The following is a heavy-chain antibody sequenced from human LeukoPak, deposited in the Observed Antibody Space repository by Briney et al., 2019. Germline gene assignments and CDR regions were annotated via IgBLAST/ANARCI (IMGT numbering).Heavy chain of an antibody. CDR2: ITTYNGNT. V-gene: IGHV1-18*01. Sequence: ASVKVSCKASGYTFNTYGITWVRQAPGQGLEWMGWITTYNGNTNYAQKVQGRVTMTKDTSTSTAYMELRSLTSDDTAVYYCARGVLQMDYWGQGTLVTVSS. D-gene: IGHD3-10*01. CDR3: ARGVLQMDY. CDR1: GYTFNTYG. J-gene: IGHJ4*02.